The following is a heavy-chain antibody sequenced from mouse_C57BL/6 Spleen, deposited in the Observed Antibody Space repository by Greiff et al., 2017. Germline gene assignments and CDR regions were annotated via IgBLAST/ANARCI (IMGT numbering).Heavy chain of an antibody. V-gene: IGHV1-22*01. CDR1: GYTFTDYN. J-gene: IGHJ1*03. CDR2: INPNNGGT. Sequence: EVQLQQSGPELVKPGASVKMSCKASGYTFTDYNMHWVKQSHGKSLEWIGYINPNNGGTSYNQKFKGKATLTVNKSSSTAYMELRSLTSEDSAVYYCARTGTGYWYFDVWGTGTTVTVSS. D-gene: IGHD4-1*01. CDR3: ARTGTGYWYFDV.